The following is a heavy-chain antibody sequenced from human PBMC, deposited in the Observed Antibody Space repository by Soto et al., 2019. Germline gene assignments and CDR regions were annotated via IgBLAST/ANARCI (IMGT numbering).Heavy chain of an antibody. V-gene: IGHV3-23*01. D-gene: IGHD3-22*01. J-gene: IGHJ4*02. CDR2: ISGSGGST. Sequence: GGSLRLSCAASGFTFSSYAMSWVRQAPGKGLEWVSAISGSGGSTYYADSVKGRFTISRDNSKNTLYLQMNSLRAEDTAVYYCAKETAKYDSSGYYYVDYFDYWGQGTLVTVSS. CDR3: AKETAKYDSSGYYYVDYFDY. CDR1: GFTFSSYA.